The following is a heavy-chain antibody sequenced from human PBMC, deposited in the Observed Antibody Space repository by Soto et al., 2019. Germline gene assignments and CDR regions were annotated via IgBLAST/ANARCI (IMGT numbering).Heavy chain of an antibody. CDR2: INPSGGST. CDR3: ARDGMLRGYSGYDYLYYFDY. CDR1: GYTFTSYY. Sequence: QVQLVQSGAEVKKPGASVKVSCKASGYTFTSYYMHWVRQAPGQGLEWMGIINPSGGSTSYAQKCQGRVTMTRDRSTSTVYMELSSLRSEDTAVYYCARDGMLRGYSGYDYLYYFDYWGQGTLVTVSS. V-gene: IGHV1-46*01. D-gene: IGHD5-12*01. J-gene: IGHJ4*02.